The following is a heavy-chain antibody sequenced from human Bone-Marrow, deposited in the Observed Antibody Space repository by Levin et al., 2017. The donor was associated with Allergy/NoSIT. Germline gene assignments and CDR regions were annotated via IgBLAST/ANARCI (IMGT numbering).Heavy chain of an antibody. D-gene: IGHD6-19*01. Sequence: SETLSLTCTVSGGSISSYYWSWIRQPPGKGLEWIGYIYYSGSTNYNPSLKSRVTISVDTSKNQFSLKLSSVTAADTAVYYCAGWYGRYFDLWGRGTLVTVSS. CDR3: AGWYGRYFDL. CDR1: GGSISSYY. CDR2: IYYSGST. J-gene: IGHJ2*01. V-gene: IGHV4-59*01.